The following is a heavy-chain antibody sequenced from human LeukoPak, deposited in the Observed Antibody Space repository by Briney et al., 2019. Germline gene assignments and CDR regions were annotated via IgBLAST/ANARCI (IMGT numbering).Heavy chain of an antibody. CDR1: GGSVSSSSYY. D-gene: IGHD3-10*01. J-gene: IGHJ2*01. V-gene: IGHV4-61*01. CDR2: LSYSGST. Sequence: SETLSLTCTVSGGSVSSSSYYWSWIRQPPGKGLEWIGYLSYSGSTNYNPSLKSRVSISVDTSKNQFSLKLRSVTAADTAVYFCARDGGGFDLWGRGTLVTVSS. CDR3: ARDGGGFDL.